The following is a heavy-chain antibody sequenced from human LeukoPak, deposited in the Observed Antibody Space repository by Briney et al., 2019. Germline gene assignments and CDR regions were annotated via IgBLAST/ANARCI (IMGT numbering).Heavy chain of an antibody. J-gene: IGHJ6*03. V-gene: IGHV3-74*01. CDR3: ARGRHLYSYAYDYYMDV. D-gene: IGHD5-18*01. CDR2: VNTDGSST. Sequence: GGSLRLSCAASGFTFSSYWMHWVRHAPGKGLVWVSRVNTDGSSTNYADSVKGRFTISRDNAKNTLFLQVDSLRAEDTAVYYCARGRHLYSYAYDYYMDVWGKGTTVTISS. CDR1: GFTFSSYW.